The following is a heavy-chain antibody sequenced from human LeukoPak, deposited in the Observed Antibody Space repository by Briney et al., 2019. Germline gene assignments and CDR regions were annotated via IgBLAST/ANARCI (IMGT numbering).Heavy chain of an antibody. V-gene: IGHV4-38-2*02. CDR1: GYSISSGYY. CDR3: ARHRRDLYSSGSYFDY. CDR2: IYHSGST. Sequence: SETLSLTCTVSGYSISSGYYWGWIRQPPGKGLEWIGSIYHSGSTYYNPSLKSRVTISVDTSKNQFSLKLSSVTAADTAVYYCARHRRDLYSSGSYFDYWGQGTLVAVSS. J-gene: IGHJ4*02. D-gene: IGHD6-19*01.